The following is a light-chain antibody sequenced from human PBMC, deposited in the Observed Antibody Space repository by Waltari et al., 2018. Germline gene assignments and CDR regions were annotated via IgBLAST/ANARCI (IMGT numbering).Light chain of an antibody. V-gene: IGLV2-23*02. CDR1: SSDVGSYNL. CDR2: EVD. CDR3: CSYAGSGNLGVI. Sequence: QSALTQPASVSGSPGQSITISCTGSSSDVGSYNLVSWYQHHPAKAPTLIIYEVDKRTSGVADRFSGSKSVNTASLTVSGLQAEDEADYYCCSYAGSGNLGVIFGGGTKLTIL. J-gene: IGLJ2*01.